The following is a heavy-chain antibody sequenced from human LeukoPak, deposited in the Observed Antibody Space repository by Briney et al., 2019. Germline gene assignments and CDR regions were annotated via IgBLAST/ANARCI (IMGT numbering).Heavy chain of an antibody. V-gene: IGHV4-39*07. D-gene: IGHD2-2*01. J-gene: IGHJ5*02. Sequence: SETLSLTCTVSGGSISSSSYYWGWIRQPPGKGLEWIGSIYYSGSTFYNPSLKSRVTMSIDTSKNQFSLKLSSVTAADTAVYYCARGVLWPANWFDPWGQGTLVIVSS. CDR2: IYYSGST. CDR1: GGSISSSSYY. CDR3: ARGVLWPANWFDP.